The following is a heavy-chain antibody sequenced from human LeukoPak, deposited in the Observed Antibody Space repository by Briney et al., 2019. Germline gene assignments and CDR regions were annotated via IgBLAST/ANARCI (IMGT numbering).Heavy chain of an antibody. Sequence: PSETLSLTCTVSGGSISSSSYYWGWIRQPPGKGLEWIGNIYYSGSTFHNPSLKSRVTISVDTSKNQFSLKLSSVTAADTAVYYCARSVRYYYDSSGYYYFDYWGQGTLVTVSS. CDR2: IYYSGST. J-gene: IGHJ4*02. CDR1: GGSISSSSYY. D-gene: IGHD3-22*01. V-gene: IGHV4-39*07. CDR3: ARSVRYYYDSSGYYYFDY.